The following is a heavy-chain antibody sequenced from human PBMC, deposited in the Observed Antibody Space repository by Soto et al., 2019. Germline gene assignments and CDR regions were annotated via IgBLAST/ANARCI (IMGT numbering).Heavy chain of an antibody. CDR1: GGSISSGGYY. V-gene: IGHV4-31*03. D-gene: IGHD6-13*01. CDR2: IYYSGST. J-gene: IGHJ4*02. CDR3: ARSYSSSWLHIDY. Sequence: SETLSLTCTVSGGSISSGGYYWSWIRQHPGKGLEWIGYIYYSGSTYYNPSLKSRVTIPVDTSKNQFSLKLSSVTAADTAVYYCARSYSSSWLHIDYWGQGTLVTVSS.